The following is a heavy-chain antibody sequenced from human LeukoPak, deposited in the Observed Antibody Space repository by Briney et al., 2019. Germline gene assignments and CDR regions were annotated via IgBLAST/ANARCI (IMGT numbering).Heavy chain of an antibody. CDR3: ARTSSVTPTPTFDS. CDR1: GFTFSSYS. J-gene: IGHJ4*02. CDR2: ISSSGRFI. D-gene: IGHD4-17*01. Sequence: GGSLRLSCAASGFTFSSYSMNWARQAPGKGLEWVSSISSSGRFIYYPDSMQGRFTISRDNAKDSLYLQMNSLRAEDTAIYYCARTSSVTPTPTFDSWGQGTLVTVSP. V-gene: IGHV3-21*01.